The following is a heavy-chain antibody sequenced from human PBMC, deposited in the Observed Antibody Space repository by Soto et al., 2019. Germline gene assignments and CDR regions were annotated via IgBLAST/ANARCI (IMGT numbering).Heavy chain of an antibody. V-gene: IGHV3-23*01. CDR1: GFTFSNYA. D-gene: IGHD3-22*01. J-gene: IGHJ4*02. Sequence: GGSLRLSCAASGFTFSNYAMSWVRQAPGKGLEWVSAVSGSGGSTFYAGSVKGRSTISRDNSKNTASLQMNSLRAEEPAVNYCSKGASYYYDSSGDYAYWGQGTLVTVSS. CDR3: SKGASYYYDSSGDYAY. CDR2: VSGSGGST.